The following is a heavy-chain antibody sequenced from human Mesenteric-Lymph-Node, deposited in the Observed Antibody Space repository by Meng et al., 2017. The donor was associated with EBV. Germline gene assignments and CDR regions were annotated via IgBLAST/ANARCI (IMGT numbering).Heavy chain of an antibody. CDR2: INHSGST. Sequence: QVQPQQWGAGLLKPSETLSLTCAVHGGSFSDYFWTWIRQAPGKGLEWVGEINHSGSTKYNPSLKSRVTISVDTSKIQISLNLNSVTAADTAVYYCARPRIRYGSGSYYYWGQGTLVTVSS. CDR1: GGSFSDYF. V-gene: IGHV4-34*01. CDR3: ARPRIRYGSGSYYY. D-gene: IGHD3-10*01. J-gene: IGHJ4*02.